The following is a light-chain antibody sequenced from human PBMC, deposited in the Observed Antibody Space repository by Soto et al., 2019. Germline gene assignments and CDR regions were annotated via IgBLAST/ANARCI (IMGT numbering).Light chain of an antibody. CDR2: GAS. Sequence: IQLTQSPSSLSASVGDRVTITCRASQGVRSYLAWFQQRPGKAPKLLIFGASTLQNGVPARFSGGGFGTEFTLTITSLQPEDFATYYCQQYNSYSRTFGQGTKVEI. V-gene: IGKV1-9*01. J-gene: IGKJ1*01. CDR1: QGVRSY. CDR3: QQYNSYSRT.